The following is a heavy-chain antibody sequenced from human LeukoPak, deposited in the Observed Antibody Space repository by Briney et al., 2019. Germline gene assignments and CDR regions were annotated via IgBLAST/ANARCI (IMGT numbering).Heavy chain of an antibody. V-gene: IGHV4-59*08. Sequence: SETLSLTCTVSGGPISSYYWSWIRQPPGKGLEWIGYIYHNGGTNYNPSLQSRLTISVDTSKNQFSLKLSSVTAADTAVYYCARHLRAVAGGRYFDYWGQGTQVTVSS. D-gene: IGHD6-19*01. CDR1: GGPISSYY. J-gene: IGHJ4*02. CDR2: IYHNGGT. CDR3: ARHLRAVAGGRYFDY.